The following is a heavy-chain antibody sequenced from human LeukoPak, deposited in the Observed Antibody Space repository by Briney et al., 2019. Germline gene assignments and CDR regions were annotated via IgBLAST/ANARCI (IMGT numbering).Heavy chain of an antibody. CDR3: ARHLSTTYDY. CDR2: IYYSGST. J-gene: IGHJ4*02. V-gene: IGHV4-39*01. D-gene: IGHD1-1*01. Sequence: PSGTPSPTSTVSGGSISSSSYYWGWIRPPPRKGLEWIGSIYYSGSTYYNPSLKSRVTISVDTSKNQFSLKLSSVTAADTAVYYCARHLSTTYDYWGQGTLVTVSS. CDR1: GGSISSSSYY.